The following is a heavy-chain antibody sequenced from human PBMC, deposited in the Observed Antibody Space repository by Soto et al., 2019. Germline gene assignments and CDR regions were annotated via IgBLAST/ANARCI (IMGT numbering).Heavy chain of an antibody. CDR3: AREYYGLLAGYYMD. D-gene: IGHD3-9*01. J-gene: IGHJ6*03. CDR2: SNRDGSDT. Sequence: PGGSLRLCCAPSRFTFGGYWMYWVRQAPGKGLEWVSRSNRDGSDTNYADSVKGRFTVSRDNAKNTFFLQMNGLRAEDTAVYFCAREYYGLLAGYYMD. V-gene: IGHV3-74*01. CDR1: RFTFGGYW.